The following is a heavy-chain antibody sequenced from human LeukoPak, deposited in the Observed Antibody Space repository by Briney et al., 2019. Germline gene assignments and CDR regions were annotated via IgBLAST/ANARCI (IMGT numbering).Heavy chain of an antibody. CDR2: ITSSSST. CDR3: ARVGFYDFWSGINFFDY. D-gene: IGHD3-3*01. CDR1: GFPFSCYS. V-gene: IGHV3-21*01. J-gene: IGHJ4*02. Sequence: GGSLRLPCAASGFPFSCYSVNGVRQAPGEGLEGVSSITSSSSTYYSDSVKGRFTHSRDNANNSLYLQMNSLRVEDTAVYYCARVGFYDFWSGINFFDYWGQGTLVTVSS.